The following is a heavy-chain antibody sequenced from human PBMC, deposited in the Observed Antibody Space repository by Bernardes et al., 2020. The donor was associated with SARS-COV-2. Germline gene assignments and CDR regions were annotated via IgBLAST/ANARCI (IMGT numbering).Heavy chain of an antibody. CDR2: IRSKANSYAT. Sequence: GGSLRLSCAASGFTFSGSAMHWVHQASGKGLEWVGRIRSKANSYATAYAASVKGRFTISRDDSKNTAYLQMNSLKTEDTAVYYCTRHDGSSWYLQARWFDPWGQGTLVTVSS. CDR3: TRHDGSSWYLQARWFDP. CDR1: GFTFSGSA. V-gene: IGHV3-73*01. D-gene: IGHD6-13*01. J-gene: IGHJ5*02.